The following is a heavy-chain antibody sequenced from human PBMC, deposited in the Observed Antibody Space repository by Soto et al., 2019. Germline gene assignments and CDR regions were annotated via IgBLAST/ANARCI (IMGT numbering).Heavy chain of an antibody. D-gene: IGHD4-17*01. CDR3: GAQDYVAKGYHFDN. J-gene: IGHJ4*02. CDR1: GGSISSRSSY. CDR2: IYYIGNT. V-gene: IGHV4-39*01. Sequence: SETLSHTCTVAGGSISSRSSYLGWIRKPTGKGLEWIGSIYYIGNTYYNPSLKSRVAISIDSSKTRFSLTLNSVTTADTAVYYCGAQDYVAKGYHFDNWGQGTPVTVSS.